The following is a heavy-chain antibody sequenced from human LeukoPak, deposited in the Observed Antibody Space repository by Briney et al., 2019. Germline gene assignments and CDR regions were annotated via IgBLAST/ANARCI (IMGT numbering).Heavy chain of an antibody. D-gene: IGHD3-3*01. CDR1: GDSISTYY. CDR3: AREGVTYYDFWSGYYYFDY. V-gene: IGHV4-4*07. Sequence: PSETLSLTCIVSGDSISTYYWSWIRQPAGKGLEWIGRIYTSGSTNYNPSLKSRVTMSVDTSKNQFSLKLSSVTAADTAVYYCAREGVTYYDFWSGYYYFDYWGQGTLVTVSS. J-gene: IGHJ4*02. CDR2: IYTSGST.